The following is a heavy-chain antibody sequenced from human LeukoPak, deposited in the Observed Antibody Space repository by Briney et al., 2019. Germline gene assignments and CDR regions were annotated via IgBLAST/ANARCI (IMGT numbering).Heavy chain of an antibody. CDR2: MQPDGGEK. J-gene: IGHJ4*02. Sequence: GGSLRLSCAASGFTFRSYWMSWVRQAPGKGLEWVANMQPDGGEKHYVDSVKGRFTVSRDNAKSSLYLQMNSLRAEDTAVYYCARETPYGSLTFDYWGQGTRVTVSS. CDR3: ARETPYGSLTFDY. CDR1: GFTFRSYW. V-gene: IGHV3-7*03. D-gene: IGHD3-10*01.